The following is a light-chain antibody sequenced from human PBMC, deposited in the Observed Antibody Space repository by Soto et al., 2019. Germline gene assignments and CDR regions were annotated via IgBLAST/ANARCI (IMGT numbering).Light chain of an antibody. V-gene: IGKV3-11*01. J-gene: IGKJ5*01. CDR2: DAS. CDR1: QSVSSY. CDR3: QQYNNWPLT. Sequence: EIVLTQSPDTLSLSPGERATLSCRASQSVSSYLAWYQQKPGQAPRLLIYDASNRATGIPARFSGSGSGTEFTLTISSLQSEDFAVYYCQQYNNWPLTFGGGTRLEFK.